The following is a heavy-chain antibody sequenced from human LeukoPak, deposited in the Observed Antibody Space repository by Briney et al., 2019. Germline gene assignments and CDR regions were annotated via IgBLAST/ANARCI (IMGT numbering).Heavy chain of an antibody. J-gene: IGHJ4*02. CDR3: AKDLRYSGSSGFDY. D-gene: IGHD6-6*01. CDR1: GFTFSSYG. CDR2: IWYDGSNK. V-gene: IGHV3-33*06. Sequence: PGGSLRLSCAASGFTFSSYGTHWVRQAPGKGLEWVAVIWYDGSNKYYADSVKGRFTISRDNSKNTLYLQMTSLRAEDTAVYYCAKDLRYSGSSGFDYWGQGTLVTVSS.